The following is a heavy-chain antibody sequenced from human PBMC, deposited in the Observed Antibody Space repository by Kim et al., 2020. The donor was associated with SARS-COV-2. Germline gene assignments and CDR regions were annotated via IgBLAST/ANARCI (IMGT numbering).Heavy chain of an antibody. J-gene: IGHJ5*02. CDR2: A. CDR3: SQDVRRWPRA. Sequence: AHYADSVKGRFPISSDTSKNTLYLQMHSLRAEDTAVYYCSQDVRRWPRAWGQGTLVTVSS. V-gene: IGHV3-23*01. D-gene: IGHD2-15*01.